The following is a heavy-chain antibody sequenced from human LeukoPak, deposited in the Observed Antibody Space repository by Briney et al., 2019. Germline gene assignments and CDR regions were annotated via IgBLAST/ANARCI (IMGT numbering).Heavy chain of an antibody. CDR1: GGSISSGSYY. J-gene: IGHJ4*02. V-gene: IGHV4-61*02. D-gene: IGHD4-17*01. CDR2: IYTSGST. Sequence: SQTLSLTCTVSGGSISSGSYYWSWIRQPAGKGLEWIGRIYTSGSTYYNPSLKSRVTISVDTSKNQFSLKLSSVTVADTAVYYCAREFGYAVTSLDYWGQGTLVTVSS. CDR3: AREFGYAVTSLDY.